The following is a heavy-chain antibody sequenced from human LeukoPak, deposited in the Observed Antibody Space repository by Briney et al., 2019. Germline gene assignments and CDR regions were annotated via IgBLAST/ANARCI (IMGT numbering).Heavy chain of an antibody. V-gene: IGHV4-4*07. CDR2: IYTSGST. Sequence: KPSETLSLTCTFSGGSISSYYWSWIRQPAGKGLEWIGRIYTSGSTNYNPSLKSRVTMPVDTSKNQFSLKLSSVTAADTAVYYCARAVEEYYDFWSGYHQWYYYYYMVVWGKGTTVTVSS. D-gene: IGHD3-3*01. CDR3: ARAVEEYYDFWSGYHQWYYYYYMVV. CDR1: GGSISSYY. J-gene: IGHJ6*03.